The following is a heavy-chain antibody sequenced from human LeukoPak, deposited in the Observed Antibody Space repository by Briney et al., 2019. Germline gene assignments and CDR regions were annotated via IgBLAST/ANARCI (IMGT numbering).Heavy chain of an antibody. D-gene: IGHD4-17*01. CDR3: ARTGHDYGDYEPYYYYGMDV. Sequence: SETLSLTCAVYGGSFSGYYWSWIRQPPGKGLEWIGEINHSGSTNYNPSLKSRVTISVDTSKNQSSLKLSSVTAADTAVYYCARTGHDYGDYEPYYYYGMDVWGQGTTVTVSS. V-gene: IGHV4-34*01. J-gene: IGHJ6*02. CDR1: GGSFSGYY. CDR2: INHSGST.